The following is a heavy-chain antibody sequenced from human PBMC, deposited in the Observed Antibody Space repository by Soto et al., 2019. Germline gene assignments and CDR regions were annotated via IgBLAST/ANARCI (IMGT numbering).Heavy chain of an antibody. J-gene: IGHJ3*02. Sequence: PGGSLRLSCAASGFTSSSYWMHWVRQAPGKGLVWVSRINSDGSSTSYADSVKGRFTISRDNAKNTLYLQMNSLRAEDTAVYYCARVPYYDYVWGSYGAFDIWGQGTMVTVSS. V-gene: IGHV3-74*01. CDR3: ARVPYYDYVWGSYGAFDI. D-gene: IGHD3-16*01. CDR1: GFTSSSYW. CDR2: INSDGSST.